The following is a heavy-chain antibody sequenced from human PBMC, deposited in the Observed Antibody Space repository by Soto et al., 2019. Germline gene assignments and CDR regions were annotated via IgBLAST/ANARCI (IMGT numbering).Heavy chain of an antibody. J-gene: IGHJ4*02. Sequence: GGSLRLSCAASGFPFSSYDMSWVRQAPGKGLDWVSVIRGSDGSTYYANSVKGRFTISRDNSKNTLFLQMNSLRAEDTAIYYCTKGGHLDYWGPGTMVTV. CDR1: GFPFSSYD. CDR2: IRGSDGST. V-gene: IGHV3-23*01. CDR3: TKGGHLDY. D-gene: IGHD3-10*01.